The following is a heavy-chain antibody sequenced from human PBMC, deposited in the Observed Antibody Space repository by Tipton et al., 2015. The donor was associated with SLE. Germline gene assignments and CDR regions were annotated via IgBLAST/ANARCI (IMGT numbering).Heavy chain of an antibody. CDR1: GGSFSGYY. CDR2: INHSGST. V-gene: IGHV4-34*01. Sequence: TLSLTCTVYGGSFSGYYWSLIRQPPGKGLEWIGEINHSGSTNYNPSLKSRVSISVDTSKNQFSLKLTSVTAADTAVYYCARSGAYSNYVGYFDYWGQGTLVTVSS. D-gene: IGHD4-11*01. J-gene: IGHJ4*02. CDR3: ARSGAYSNYVGYFDY.